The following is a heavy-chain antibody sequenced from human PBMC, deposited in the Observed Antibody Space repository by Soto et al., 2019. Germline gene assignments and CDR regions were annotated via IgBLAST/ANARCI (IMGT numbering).Heavy chain of an antibody. J-gene: IGHJ4*02. CDR1: GFTFSNAW. CDR3: TTEYSYGFGFDY. D-gene: IGHD5-18*01. Sequence: EVQLVESGGGLVKRGGSLRLSCAASGFTFSNAWMSWVRQAPGKGLEWVGRIKSKTDGGTTDYAAPVKGRFTISRDDSKNTLYLQMNSLKTEDTAVYYCTTEYSYGFGFDYWGQGTLVTVSS. CDR2: IKSKTDGGTT. V-gene: IGHV3-15*01.